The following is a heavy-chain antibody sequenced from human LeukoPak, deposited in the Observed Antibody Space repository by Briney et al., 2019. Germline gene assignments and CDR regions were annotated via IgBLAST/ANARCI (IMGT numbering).Heavy chain of an antibody. J-gene: IGHJ4*02. V-gene: IGHV1-46*01. Sequence: ASAKVSCKASGYTFTSYYMHWVRQAPGQGLEWMGIINPSGGSTSYAQKFQGRVTMTRDTSTSTVYMELSSLRSEDTAVYYCARSRGYSYGTTFLDYWGQGTLVTVSS. CDR1: GYTFTSYY. CDR3: ARSRGYSYGTTFLDY. D-gene: IGHD5-18*01. CDR2: INPSGGST.